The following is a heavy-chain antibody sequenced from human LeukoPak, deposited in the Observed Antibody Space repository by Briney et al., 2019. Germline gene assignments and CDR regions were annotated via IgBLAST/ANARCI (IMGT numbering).Heavy chain of an antibody. CDR3: ARPMVRGVAFDY. CDR1: GFTFSSYG. CDR2: ISYDGSNK. Sequence: PGGSLRLSCAASGFTFSSYGMHWVRQAPGKGLEWVAVISYDGSNKYYADSVKGRFTISRDNSKNTLYLQMNSLRAEDTAVYYCARPMVRGVAFDYWGQGTLVTVSS. J-gene: IGHJ4*02. V-gene: IGHV3-30*03. D-gene: IGHD3-10*01.